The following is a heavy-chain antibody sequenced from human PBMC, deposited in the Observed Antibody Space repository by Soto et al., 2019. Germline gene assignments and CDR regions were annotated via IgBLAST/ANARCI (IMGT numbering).Heavy chain of an antibody. CDR1: GGSISSGGYS. J-gene: IGHJ4*02. V-gene: IGHV4-30-2*01. CDR2: IYHSGST. CDR3: ASSHAGAHITAAVH. D-gene: IGHD6-13*01. Sequence: PSETLSLTCAVSGGSISSGGYSWSWIRQHPGKGLEWIGYIYHSGSTYYNPSLKSRVTISVDRSKNQFSLKLSSVTAADTAVYYCASSHAGAHITAAVHWGQGTLVTVSS.